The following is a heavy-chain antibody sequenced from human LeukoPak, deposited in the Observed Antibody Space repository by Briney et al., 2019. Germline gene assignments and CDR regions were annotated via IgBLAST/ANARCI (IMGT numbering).Heavy chain of an antibody. Sequence: GGSLRLSCVASGFIFDNYALSWVRQAPGKGLEWVSAISGSGGSTYYADSVKGRFTISRDNSKNTLYLQMNSLRAEDTAVYYCAKAKGYSYGPPVDYWGQGTLVTVSS. CDR2: ISGSGGST. V-gene: IGHV3-23*01. D-gene: IGHD5-18*01. J-gene: IGHJ4*02. CDR3: AKAKGYSYGPPVDY. CDR1: GFIFDNYA.